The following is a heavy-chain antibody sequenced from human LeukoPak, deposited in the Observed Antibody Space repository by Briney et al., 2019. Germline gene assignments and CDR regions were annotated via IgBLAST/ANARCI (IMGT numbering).Heavy chain of an antibody. J-gene: IGHJ6*03. Sequence: GGSLRLSCAASGFTFSSTWMHWVRQVPGKELVWVARIESDGRRTTYAESVKGRFTISRDNAKNSLSLQMNSLRAEDTAVYYCARERDGYTHYYYYYMDVWGKGTTVTISS. CDR3: ARERDGYTHYYYYYMDV. CDR2: IESDGRRT. D-gene: IGHD5-24*01. V-gene: IGHV3-74*03. CDR1: GFTFSSTW.